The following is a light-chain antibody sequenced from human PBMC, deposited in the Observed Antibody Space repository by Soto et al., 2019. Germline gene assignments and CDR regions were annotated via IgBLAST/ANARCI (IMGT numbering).Light chain of an antibody. CDR3: SSYTSSSTPYV. Sequence: QSALTQPASVSGSPGQSITISCTGTSSDVGGYNYVSWYQQHPGKAPKLMIYEVSNRPSGVSNRFSGSKSGNTASLTISGLQAEDEADYSCSSYTSSSTPYVFGTATKLTVL. J-gene: IGLJ1*01. CDR2: EVS. CDR1: SSDVGGYNY. V-gene: IGLV2-14*01.